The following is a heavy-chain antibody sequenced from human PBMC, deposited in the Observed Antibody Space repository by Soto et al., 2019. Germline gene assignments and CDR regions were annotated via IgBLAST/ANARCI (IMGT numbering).Heavy chain of an antibody. CDR2: ISGSGGST. J-gene: IGHJ4*02. D-gene: IGHD2-15*01. V-gene: IGHV3-23*01. Sequence: GGSLRLSCAASGFTFSSYAMSWVRQAPGKGLEWVSAISGSGGSTYYADSVKGRFTISRDNSKNTLYLQMNSLRADDTAVYYCAKRRGAGGHFDYWGQGALVTVSS. CDR3: AKRRGAGGHFDY. CDR1: GFTFSSYA.